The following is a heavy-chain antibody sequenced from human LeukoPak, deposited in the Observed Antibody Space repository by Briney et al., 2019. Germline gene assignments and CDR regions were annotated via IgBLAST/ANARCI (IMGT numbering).Heavy chain of an antibody. D-gene: IGHD3-22*01. J-gene: IGHJ4*02. CDR3: AKTPDYDSSGYYWYFDY. CDR2: ISGNGGST. Sequence: GGSLRLSCAASGFTFSSYAMSWVRQAPGKGLEWVSAISGNGGSTYYADSVKGRFTISRDNSKNTLYLQMNSLRAEDTAVYYCAKTPDYDSSGYYWYFDYWGQGTLVTVSS. CDR1: GFTFSSYA. V-gene: IGHV3-23*01.